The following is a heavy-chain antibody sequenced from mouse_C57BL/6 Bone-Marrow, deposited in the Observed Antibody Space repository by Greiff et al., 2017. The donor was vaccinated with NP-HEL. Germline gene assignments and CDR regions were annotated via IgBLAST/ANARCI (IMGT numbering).Heavy chain of an antibody. V-gene: IGHV14-4*01. Sequence: EVQVVESGAELVRPGASVKLSCTASGFNIKDDYMHWVKQRPEQGLEWIGWIDPENGDTEYASKFQGKATITADTSSNTAYLQLSSLTSEDTAVYYCTTWLLQYFDYWGQGTTLTVSS. CDR2: IDPENGDT. CDR1: GFNIKDDY. J-gene: IGHJ2*01. D-gene: IGHD2-3*01. CDR3: TTWLLQYFDY.